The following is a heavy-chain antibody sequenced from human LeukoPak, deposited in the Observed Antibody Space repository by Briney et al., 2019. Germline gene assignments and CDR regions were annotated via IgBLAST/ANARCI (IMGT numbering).Heavy chain of an antibody. V-gene: IGHV3-15*01. D-gene: IGHD4-17*01. CDR3: TTDSGDYGDYVRK. CDR1: GFTFNNAW. CDR2: IKSKSAGGTT. J-gene: IGHJ4*02. Sequence: GGSLRLSCAASGFTFNNAWLSWIRQAPGKGLEWVGRIKSKSAGGTTDYPAPVKGRFTISRDDSKNMLYLQMNSLQTEDTAVYYCTTDSGDYGDYVRKWGQGSLVTVSS.